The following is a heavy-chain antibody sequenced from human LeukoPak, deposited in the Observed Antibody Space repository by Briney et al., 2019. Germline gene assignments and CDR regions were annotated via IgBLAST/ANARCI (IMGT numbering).Heavy chain of an antibody. V-gene: IGHV3-23*01. CDR1: GFTFSSYG. Sequence: PGGSLRLSCAASGFTFSSYGMSWVRQAPGKGLEWVSAISDSGGSTYYADSVKGRFTISRDNSKNTLYLQMNSLRAEDTAVYYCAKALFDYGDFYPGVAFDIWGQGTMVTVSS. J-gene: IGHJ3*02. CDR2: ISDSGGST. D-gene: IGHD4-17*01. CDR3: AKALFDYGDFYPGVAFDI.